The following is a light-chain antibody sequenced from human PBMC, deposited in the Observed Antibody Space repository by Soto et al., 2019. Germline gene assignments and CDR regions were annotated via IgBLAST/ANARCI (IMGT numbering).Light chain of an antibody. CDR1: QSVNSSY. J-gene: IGKJ4*01. CDR3: QQYASSLLT. Sequence: EIVLTHSPGTLSLSPGERVTLSCRASQSVNSSYLAWYQHKPGQAPRLLIYGASTRATGIPDRFSGSGSGTDFTLTISRLEPEDFAVYYCQQYASSLLTFGGGTTVDIX. CDR2: GAS. V-gene: IGKV3-20*01.